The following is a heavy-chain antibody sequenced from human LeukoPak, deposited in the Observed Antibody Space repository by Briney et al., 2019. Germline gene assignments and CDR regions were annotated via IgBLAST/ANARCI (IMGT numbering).Heavy chain of an antibody. V-gene: IGHV3-21*01. CDR2: ISSSSSYI. J-gene: IGHJ4*02. CDR1: GFTFSTYG. Sequence: PGGSLRLSCAASGFTFSTYGMHWVRQAPGKGLEWVSSISSSSSYIYYADSVKGRFTISRDNAKNSLYLQMNSLRAEDTAVYYCARDHPLRKALFDYWGQGTLVTVSS. CDR3: ARDHPLRKALFDY.